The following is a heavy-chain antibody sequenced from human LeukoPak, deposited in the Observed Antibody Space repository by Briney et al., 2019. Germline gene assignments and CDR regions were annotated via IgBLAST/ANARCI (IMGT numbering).Heavy chain of an antibody. CDR2: IWYDGSNK. J-gene: IGHJ3*02. Sequence: PGRSLRLSCAASGFTFSSYGMHWVRQAPGKGLEWVAVIWYDGSNKYYADSVKGRFTISRANSKNTLYLQMNSLRAEDTAVYYCARELYDYVWGSYRAHDAFDIWGQGTMVTVSS. V-gene: IGHV3-33*01. CDR1: GFTFSSYG. CDR3: ARELYDYVWGSYRAHDAFDI. D-gene: IGHD3-16*02.